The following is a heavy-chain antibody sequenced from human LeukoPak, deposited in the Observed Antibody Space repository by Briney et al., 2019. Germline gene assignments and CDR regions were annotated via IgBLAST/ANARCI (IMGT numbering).Heavy chain of an antibody. V-gene: IGHV3-23*01. J-gene: IGHJ4*02. CDR1: GFTFSNYA. CDR3: AREHEAWSGTFDY. CDR2: VSGGGSST. Sequence: PGGSLRLSCVASGFTFSNYAMNWVRQAPGKGLEWVSGVSGGGSSTYYADSVKGRFTISRDNAKNSLYLQMNSLRAEDTAVYYCAREHEAWSGTFDYWGQGTLVTVSS. D-gene: IGHD3-3*01.